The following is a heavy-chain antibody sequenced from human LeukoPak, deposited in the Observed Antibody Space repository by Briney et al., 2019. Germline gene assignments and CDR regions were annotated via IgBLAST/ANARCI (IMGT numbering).Heavy chain of an antibody. CDR3: ARRLTGNDISGYFLAWFDP. CDR1: GGSISSYY. Sequence: PSETLSLTCTVSGGSISSYYWSWIRQPPGKGLEWIGYIYYSGSTNYNPSLKSRVTISVDTSKNQFSLKLSSVTAADTAVYYCARRLTGNDISGYFLAWFDPWGQGTLVTVSS. J-gene: IGHJ5*02. CDR2: IYYSGST. V-gene: IGHV4-59*08. D-gene: IGHD3-22*01.